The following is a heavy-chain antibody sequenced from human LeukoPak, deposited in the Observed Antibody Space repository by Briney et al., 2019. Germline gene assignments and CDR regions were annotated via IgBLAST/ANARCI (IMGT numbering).Heavy chain of an antibody. CDR3: ARAGRGSYPIDY. J-gene: IGHJ4*02. V-gene: IGHV3-38-3*01. CDR1: GFTVSSNE. CDR2: ISGGST. Sequence: GGSLRLSCAASGFTVSSNEMSWVRQAPGKGLEWVSSISGGSTYYADSVKGRSSISRDNSKNTLYLQMNSLRAEDTAVYYCARAGRGSYPIDYWGQGTLVTVSS. D-gene: IGHD1-26*01.